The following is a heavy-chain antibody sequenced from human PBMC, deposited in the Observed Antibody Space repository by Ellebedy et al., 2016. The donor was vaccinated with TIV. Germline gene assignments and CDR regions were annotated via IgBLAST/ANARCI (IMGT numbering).Heavy chain of an antibody. D-gene: IGHD3-10*01. CDR3: ARSGAGVTWVYDAFDI. J-gene: IGHJ3*02. V-gene: IGHV1-2*02. CDR2: INPNSGGT. CDR1: GYTFTGYY. Sequence: ASVKVSCKASGYTFTGYYMHWVRQAPGQGLEWMGWINPNSGGTNYAQKFQGRVTMTRDTSISTAYMELSRLRFDDTAVYYCARSGAGVTWVYDAFDIWGQGTMVTVSS.